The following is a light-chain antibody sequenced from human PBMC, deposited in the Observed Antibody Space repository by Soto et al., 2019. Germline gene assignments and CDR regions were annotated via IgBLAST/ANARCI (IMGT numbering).Light chain of an antibody. CDR3: SSYTSSSTVV. V-gene: IGLV2-14*01. CDR2: EVS. CDR1: SSDVGGYNY. Sequence: QSVLTQPASVSGSPGQSITISCTGTSSDVGGYNYVSWYQQHPGKVPKLMIYEVSNRPSGVSNRFSGSKSGNTASLTISGLQAEDEADYYCSSYTSSSTVVFGGGTKLPS. J-gene: IGLJ2*01.